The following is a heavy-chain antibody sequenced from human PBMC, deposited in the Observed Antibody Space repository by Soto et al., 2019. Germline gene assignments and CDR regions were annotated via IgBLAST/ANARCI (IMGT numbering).Heavy chain of an antibody. CDR3: ARGEQYSGSIFDY. D-gene: IGHD1-26*01. J-gene: IGHJ4*01. Sequence: SPTLSLTCAITGDSVSSNSAGWSCVRQSPSRGLEWLGRTYYRSKWYYEYAVSVRGRITINPDTSKNQYSLQLNSVPPEDTAVYFCARGEQYSGSIFDYRRQRTTVTASS. V-gene: IGHV6-1*01. CDR2: TYYRSKWYY. CDR1: GDSVSSNSAG.